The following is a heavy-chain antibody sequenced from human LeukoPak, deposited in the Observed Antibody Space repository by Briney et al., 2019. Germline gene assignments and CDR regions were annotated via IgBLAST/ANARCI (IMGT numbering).Heavy chain of an antibody. CDR1: GYTFTSYA. J-gene: IGHJ1*01. Sequence: ASVKVSCKASGYTFTSYAMDWVRQAPGQGLEWMGWINPNSGGTNYAQKFQGRVTMTRDTSISTAYMELSRLRSDDTAVYYCARSVLGTVTTFEYFQHWGQGTLVTVSS. D-gene: IGHD4-17*01. CDR2: INPNSGGT. V-gene: IGHV1-2*02. CDR3: ARSVLGTVTTFEYFQH.